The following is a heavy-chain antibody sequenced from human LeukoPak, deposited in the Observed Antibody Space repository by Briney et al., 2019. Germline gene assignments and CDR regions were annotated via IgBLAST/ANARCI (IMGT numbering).Heavy chain of an antibody. CDR2: ISYDGSNK. CDR1: GFTFSSYG. CDR3: AKEGIAAAGYPYYFDY. J-gene: IGHJ4*02. D-gene: IGHD6-13*01. Sequence: GGSLRLSCAASGFTFSSYGMHWVRQAPGKGLEWVAVISYDGSNKYYADSVKGRFTISRDNSQNTLYLQMNSLRAEDTAVYYCAKEGIAAAGYPYYFDYWGQGTLVTVSS. V-gene: IGHV3-30*18.